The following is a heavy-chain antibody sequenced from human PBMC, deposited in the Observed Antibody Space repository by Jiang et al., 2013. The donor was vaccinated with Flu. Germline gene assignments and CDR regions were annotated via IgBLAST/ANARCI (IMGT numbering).Heavy chain of an antibody. D-gene: IGHD1-26*01. V-gene: IGHV4-61*08. CDR2: ISNMGY. Sequence: SLTLHCLWWLRQQWCLPLELDPAVPRKGLEWIGYISNMGYQLQSSIKSRATMSLDTSKNQFSLKLTSVTAADTAVYFCAKDAYSGNFYLYAMDVWGQGTTVTVSS. J-gene: IGHJ6*02. CDR3: AKDAYSGNFYLYAMDV. CDR1: WLRQQWCLP.